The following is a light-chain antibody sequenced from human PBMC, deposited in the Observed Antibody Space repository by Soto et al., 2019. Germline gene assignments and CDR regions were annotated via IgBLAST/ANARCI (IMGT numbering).Light chain of an antibody. CDR1: SSDVGGYNF. J-gene: IGLJ2*01. V-gene: IGLV2-14*03. CDR3: SSYTTTNTLV. Sequence: QSALTQTASVSGSPGQSITISCTGTSSDVGGYNFVSWYQQHPGKAPTLMIYDVSNRPSGVSNRFSGSKSGNTASLTISGLQAEDEADYYCSSYTTTNTLVFGGGTKVTVL. CDR2: DVS.